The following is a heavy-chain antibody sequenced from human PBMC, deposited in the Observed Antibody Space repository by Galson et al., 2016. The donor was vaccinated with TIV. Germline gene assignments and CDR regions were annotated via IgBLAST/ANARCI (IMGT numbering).Heavy chain of an antibody. J-gene: IGHJ6*03. CDR2: INTRNGHP. CDR1: GYDFTSCA. V-gene: IGHV7-4-1*02. Sequence: SVKVSCKASGYDFTSCAMNWVRQAPGQGLEWLGWINTRNGHPTYAQGCTGRFVFSLDTSVSTAFLQISGLTADDTAVYYCARSGDYNYYYSYMDVWSKGTTVTVSS. CDR3: ARSGDYNYYYSYMDV. D-gene: IGHD4-17*01.